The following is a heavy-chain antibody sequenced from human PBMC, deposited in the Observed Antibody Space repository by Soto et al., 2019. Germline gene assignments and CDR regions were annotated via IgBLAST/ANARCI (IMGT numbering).Heavy chain of an antibody. D-gene: IGHD5-18*01. V-gene: IGHV4-30-4*01. Sequence: PSETLSLTCTVSGDSIFGGDYYWSWIRQAPGKGLQWVGSIYYSGRTYYNPSLESRIAMTVDTSHNQFSLKLSSVTAADSAVYFCARDVDSTILKPNDAFGIWGQGSMVTVSS. CDR1: GDSIFGGDYY. CDR2: IYYSGRT. J-gene: IGHJ3*02. CDR3: ARDVDSTILKPNDAFGI.